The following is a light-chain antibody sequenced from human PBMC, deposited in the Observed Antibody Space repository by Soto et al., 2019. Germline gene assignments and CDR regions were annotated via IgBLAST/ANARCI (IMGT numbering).Light chain of an antibody. J-gene: IGKJ1*01. Sequence: EIVMTQSPATLSVSPGERATLSCRASQSVSSNLAWYQQKPGQAPRLLIYGASTRATGIPARFSGSGSGTEFTLTSSSLQFEDFAVYYCQQYNNWPLWTFGQETKVEIK. CDR1: QSVSSN. V-gene: IGKV3-15*01. CDR2: GAS. CDR3: QQYNNWPLWT.